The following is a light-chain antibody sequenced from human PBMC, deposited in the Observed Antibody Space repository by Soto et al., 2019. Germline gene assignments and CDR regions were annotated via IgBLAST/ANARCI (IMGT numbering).Light chain of an antibody. CDR2: GAS. V-gene: IGKV3-15*01. Sequence: IVMTQSPATLSVSPGERATLSCRASQSVSSNLGWYQHKPGQAPRLLIYGASTRATGIPARFTGSGSGTEFTLTITSLQSEDFAVYYCQQYDNWPTWTFGQGTKVEIK. J-gene: IGKJ1*01. CDR3: QQYDNWPTWT. CDR1: QSVSSN.